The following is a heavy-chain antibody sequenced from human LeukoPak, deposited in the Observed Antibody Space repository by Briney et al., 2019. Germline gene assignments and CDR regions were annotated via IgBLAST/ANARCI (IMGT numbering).Heavy chain of an antibody. D-gene: IGHD5-18*01. Sequence: PSETLSLTCTVSGGSISSYYWSWIRQPPGKGLEWIGYIYYSGSTNYNPSLKSRVTISVDTSKNQFSLKLSSVTAADTAVYYCARSQGGYSYGLVDYWGQGTLVTVSS. CDR2: IYYSGST. CDR1: GGSISSYY. CDR3: ARSQGGYSYGLVDY. J-gene: IGHJ4*02. V-gene: IGHV4-59*08.